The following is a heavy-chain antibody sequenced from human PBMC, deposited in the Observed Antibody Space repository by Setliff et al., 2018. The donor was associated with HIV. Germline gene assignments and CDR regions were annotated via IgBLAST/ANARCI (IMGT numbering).Heavy chain of an antibody. CDR3: ARDRSSSGGADY. CDR1: GFTFSSYA. J-gene: IGHJ4*02. D-gene: IGHD6-13*01. CDR2: ISYDGSNK. Sequence: GSLRLSCAASGFTFSSYAMHWVRQAPGKGLEWVAVISYDGSNKYYADSVKGRFTISRDNSKNTLYLQMNSLRAEDTAVYYCARDRSSSGGADYWGQGTLVTVSS. V-gene: IGHV3-30*04.